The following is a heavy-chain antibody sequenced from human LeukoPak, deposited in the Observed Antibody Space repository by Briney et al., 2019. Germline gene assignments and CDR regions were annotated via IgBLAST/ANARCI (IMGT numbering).Heavy chain of an antibody. D-gene: IGHD3-3*01. CDR3: ARDSHDFWLDY. V-gene: IGHV1-69*04. CDR2: IIPILGIA. J-gene: IGHJ4*02. CDR1: GGTFSSYA. Sequence: SVKVSCKASGGTFSSYAISWVRQAPGQGLEWMGRIIPILGIANYAQKFQGRVTITADKSTSTAYMELSSLRSEDTAVYYCARDSHDFWLDYWGQGTLVTVSS.